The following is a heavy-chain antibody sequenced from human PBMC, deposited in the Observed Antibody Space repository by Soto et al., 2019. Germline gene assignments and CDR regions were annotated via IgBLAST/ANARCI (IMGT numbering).Heavy chain of an antibody. J-gene: IGHJ6*02. V-gene: IGHV1-69*01. D-gene: IGHD2-2*01. Sequence: QVQLVQSGAEVKKPGSSVKVSCKASGGTFSSYAISWVRQAPGQGLEWMGGIIPISGTANYAKKFQGRVKLTADESTSTAYMELSSLRSEDTAVYYCARSQGTSTSLEIYYYYYYGMDVWGQGTTVTVSS. CDR2: IIPISGTA. CDR1: GGTFSSYA. CDR3: ARSQGTSTSLEIYYYYYYGMDV.